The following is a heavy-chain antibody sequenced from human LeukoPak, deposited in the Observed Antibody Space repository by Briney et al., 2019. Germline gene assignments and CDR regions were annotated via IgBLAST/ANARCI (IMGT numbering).Heavy chain of an antibody. Sequence: SETLSLTCTVSGYSISSGYYWGWIRQPPGKGLEWMGSIYHSGSTYYNPSLNSRVTISVDTSKNQFSLKLSSVTAADTAVYYCARDQGDPAMAKPFDYWGQGTLVTVSS. CDR1: GYSISSGYY. V-gene: IGHV4-38-2*02. CDR2: IYHSGST. CDR3: ARDQGDPAMAKPFDY. J-gene: IGHJ4*02. D-gene: IGHD5-18*01.